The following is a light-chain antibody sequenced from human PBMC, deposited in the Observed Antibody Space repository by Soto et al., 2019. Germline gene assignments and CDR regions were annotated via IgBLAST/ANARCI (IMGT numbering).Light chain of an antibody. CDR3: QQLNSYPIT. V-gene: IGKV1-9*01. J-gene: IGKJ5*01. Sequence: DIQLTQSPSFLSASVGDRVTITCRASQGLSSYLAWYQQKPGKAPKLLIYATSTLQSGVPSRFSGSGSGTEFTLTISSLQPEDFATYSCQQLNSYPITFGQGTRLEIK. CDR1: QGLSSY. CDR2: ATS.